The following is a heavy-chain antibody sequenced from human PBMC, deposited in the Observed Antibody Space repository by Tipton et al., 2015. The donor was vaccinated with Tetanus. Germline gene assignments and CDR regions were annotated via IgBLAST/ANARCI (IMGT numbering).Heavy chain of an antibody. J-gene: IGHJ4*02. V-gene: IGHV4-59*07. CDR2: IDYSGST. CDR3: ARCPYGGVSGTLYY. Sequence: QLVQSGAEMKKPGSSVKVSCKASGGTFTNYALSWVRQPPGKGLEWIGYIDYSGSTNYNPSLKSRVTISIDTSKKQFSLNLSSVTAADTAVYFCARCPYGGVSGTLYYWGQGILVTVSS. D-gene: IGHD4-23*01. CDR1: GGTFTNYA.